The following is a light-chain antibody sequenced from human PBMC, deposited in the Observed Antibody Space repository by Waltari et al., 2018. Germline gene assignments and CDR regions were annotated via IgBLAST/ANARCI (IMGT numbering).Light chain of an antibody. J-gene: IGLJ2*01. CDR2: DVS. Sequence: QSALTQPASESGSPGQSITISCTGTSSHVGAYNYVSWYQQHPGKAPKLMIYDVSNRPSGVSNRFSGSKSGNTASLTISGLQAEDEADYYCSSYTTSSTVVFGGGTKLTVL. CDR3: SSYTTSSTVV. V-gene: IGLV2-14*03. CDR1: SSHVGAYNY.